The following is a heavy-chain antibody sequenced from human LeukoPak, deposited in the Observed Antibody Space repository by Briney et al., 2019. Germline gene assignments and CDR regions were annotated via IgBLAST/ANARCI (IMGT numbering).Heavy chain of an antibody. J-gene: IGHJ4*02. V-gene: IGHV4-34*01. CDR3: ARGVGSESDY. CDR1: GGSFSGYY. Sequence: SETLSLTCAVYGGSFSGYYWSWIRQPPGKGLEWIGEINHSGSTNYNPSLKSRVTISVDTSKNQFSLKLSSVTATDTAVYYCARGVGSESDYWGQGTLVTVSS. CDR2: INHSGST. D-gene: IGHD3-10*01.